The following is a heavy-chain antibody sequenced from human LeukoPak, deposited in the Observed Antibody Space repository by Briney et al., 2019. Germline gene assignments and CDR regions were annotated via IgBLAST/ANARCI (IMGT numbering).Heavy chain of an antibody. D-gene: IGHD2-21*02. CDR2: IRYDGSNK. Sequence: GGSLRLSCAASGFTFSKYGMHWVRQAPGKGLEWVAFIRYDGSNKYYADSVKGRFTISRDNSKNTLYLQMNSLRAEDTAVYYCARDKVAGDVRWFDPWGQGTLVTVSS. CDR1: GFTFSKYG. J-gene: IGHJ5*02. V-gene: IGHV3-30*02. CDR3: ARDKVAGDVRWFDP.